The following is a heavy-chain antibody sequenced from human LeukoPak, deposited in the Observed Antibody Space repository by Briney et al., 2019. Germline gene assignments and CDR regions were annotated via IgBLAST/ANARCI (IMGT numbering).Heavy chain of an antibody. Sequence: GGSLRLSCAASGFTFSSYSMNWVRQAPGKGLEWVSSISSSSSYIYYADSVKGRFTISRDNAKNSLYLQMNSLRAEDTAVYYCARGGPGQYKYDSGGSDAFDIWGQGTMVTVSS. CDR2: ISSSSSYI. D-gene: IGHD3-22*01. CDR3: ARGGPGQYKYDSGGSDAFDI. J-gene: IGHJ3*02. V-gene: IGHV3-21*01. CDR1: GFTFSSYS.